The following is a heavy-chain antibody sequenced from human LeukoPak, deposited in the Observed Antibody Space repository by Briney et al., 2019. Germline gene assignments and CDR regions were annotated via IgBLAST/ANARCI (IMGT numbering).Heavy chain of an antibody. CDR1: GGSISSGGYY. CDR2: IYYSGST. J-gene: IGHJ6*03. CDR3: AREGIAAAGDYYYYMDV. V-gene: IGHV4-31*03. Sequence: SQTLSLTCTVSGGSISSGGYYWSWIRQHPGKGLEWIGYIYYSGSTYYNPSLKSRVTISVDTSKNQFSLKLSSVTAADTVVYYCAREGIAAAGDYYYYMDVWGKGTTVTVSS. D-gene: IGHD6-13*01.